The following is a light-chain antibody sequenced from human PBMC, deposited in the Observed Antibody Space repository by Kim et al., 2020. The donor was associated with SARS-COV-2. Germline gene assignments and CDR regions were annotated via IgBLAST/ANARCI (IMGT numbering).Light chain of an antibody. J-gene: IGKJ4*01. CDR2: RAS. Sequence: ASIGDRVTITCRASESIDDWLAWHQQKPGKAPTVLINRASRLENGVPSSFTGRGFGTDFTLTISSLQPDDLATYYCQQYNTYPYTFGGGTKVDIK. CDR3: QQYNTYPYT. V-gene: IGKV1-5*03. CDR1: ESIDDW.